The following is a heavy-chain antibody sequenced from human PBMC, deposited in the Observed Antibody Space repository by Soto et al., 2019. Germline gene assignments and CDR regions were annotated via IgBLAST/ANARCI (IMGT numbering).Heavy chain of an antibody. V-gene: IGHV3-23*03. CDR3: TKDRVPDGIYSFDY. CDR2: IDLSGTTT. Sequence: GGSLRLSYAASGFSFSAYAMNWVRQTKGRGLEWVSFIDLSGTTTYYRDSVKGRFTIFKDKSRNTVYLQMRSLTVEDAAIYYCTKDRVPDGIYSFDYWGQGALVTVSS. J-gene: IGHJ4*02. CDR1: GFSFSAYA. D-gene: IGHD2-15*01.